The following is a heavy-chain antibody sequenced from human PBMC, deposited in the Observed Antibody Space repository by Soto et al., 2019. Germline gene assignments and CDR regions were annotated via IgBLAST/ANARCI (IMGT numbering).Heavy chain of an antibody. D-gene: IGHD2-2*01. V-gene: IGHV3-21*01. CDR3: ARGVVPAAIAYYYYGMDV. J-gene: IGHJ6*02. CDR1: GFTFSSYS. CDR2: ISSSSSYI. Sequence: GGSLRLSCAASGFTFSSYSMNWVRQAPGKGLEWVSSISSSSSYIYYADSVKGRFTISRDNAKNSLYLQMNSLRAEDTAVYYCARGVVPAAIAYYYYGMDVWGQGTTVTV.